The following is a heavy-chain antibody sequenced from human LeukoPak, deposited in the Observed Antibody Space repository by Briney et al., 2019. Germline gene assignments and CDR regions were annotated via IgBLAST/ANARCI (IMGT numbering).Heavy chain of an antibody. CDR2: MSPDSGET. CDR1: GYSFTSYD. J-gene: IGHJ5*02. V-gene: IGHV1-8*01. CDR3: ARWGGNYLSGDP. D-gene: IGHD1-26*01. Sequence: ASVKVFCKASGYSFTSYDIHWVRQATGLGLEWMGWMSPDSGETGYAQHFQGRVTMTRNTSISTAYMELRSLTSEDTAVYFCARWGGNYLSGDPWGQGTLVTVSS.